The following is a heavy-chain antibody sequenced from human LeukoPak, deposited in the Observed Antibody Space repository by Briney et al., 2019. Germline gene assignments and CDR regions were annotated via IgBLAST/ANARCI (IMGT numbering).Heavy chain of an antibody. CDR1: GYTFTGYY. D-gene: IGHD3-10*01. V-gene: IGHV1-2*02. Sequence: ASVKVSCKASGYTFTGYYMHWVRQAPGQGLEWMGWINPNSGGTSYAQKFQGRVTMTRDTSISTAYMELSRLRSDDTAVYYCARDLRFGELSDYWGQGTLVTVSS. J-gene: IGHJ4*02. CDR2: INPNSGGT. CDR3: ARDLRFGELSDY.